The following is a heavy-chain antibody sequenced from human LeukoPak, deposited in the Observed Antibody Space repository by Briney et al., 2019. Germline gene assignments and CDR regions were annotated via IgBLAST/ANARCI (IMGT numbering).Heavy chain of an antibody. CDR3: ARSLGYCSSTSCSPFDY. CDR2: IYYSGST. CDR1: GDSISSDY. D-gene: IGHD2-2*01. V-gene: IGHV4-59*12. Sequence: SETLSLTCNVSGDSISSDYWSWIRQPPGKGLEWIGSIYYSGSTNYNPSLKSRVTISVDTSKNQFSLKLSSVTAADTAVYYCARSLGYCSSTSCSPFDYWGQGTLVTVSS. J-gene: IGHJ4*02.